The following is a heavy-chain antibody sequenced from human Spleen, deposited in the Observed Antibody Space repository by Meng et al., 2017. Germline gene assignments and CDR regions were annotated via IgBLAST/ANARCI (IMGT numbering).Heavy chain of an antibody. Sequence: GQLVQSGAEVKKPGASVKVSCKASGYPFTTYGITWVRQAPGQGLEWMGWINIYNGNTDYAQKLQGRVTMTTDTSTSTAYMELSSLRSEDTAVYYCARAAEYCGGDCFSSWFDPWGQGTLVTVSS. J-gene: IGHJ5*02. CDR2: INIYNGNT. V-gene: IGHV1-18*01. D-gene: IGHD2-21*02. CDR1: GYPFTTYG. CDR3: ARAAEYCGGDCFSSWFDP.